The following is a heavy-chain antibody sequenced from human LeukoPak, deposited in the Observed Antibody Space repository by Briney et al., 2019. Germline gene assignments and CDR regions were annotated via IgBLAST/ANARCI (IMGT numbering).Heavy chain of an antibody. D-gene: IGHD5-18*01. Sequence: PSETLSLTCTVSGGSISSSSYYWGWIRQPPGKGLEWIGSIYYSGSTYYNPSLKSRVTISVDTSKNQFSLKLSSVTAADTAVYYCARDIGGRGYSYGLDYWGQGTLVTVSS. CDR1: GGSISSSSYY. CDR2: IYYSGST. V-gene: IGHV4-39*07. CDR3: ARDIGGRGYSYGLDY. J-gene: IGHJ4*02.